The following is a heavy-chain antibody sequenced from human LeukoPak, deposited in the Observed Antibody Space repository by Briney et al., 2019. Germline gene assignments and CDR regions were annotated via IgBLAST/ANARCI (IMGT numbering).Heavy chain of an antibody. Sequence: GGSLRLSCAASGFTFSSYGMHWVRQAPGKGLEWVTLVRFDGTNKYYADSVKGRFTISRDNAKNSLHLQMNSLRAEDTAVYYCARDALRLEELSSFDYWGQGTLVTVSS. J-gene: IGHJ4*02. CDR2: VRFDGTNK. D-gene: IGHD3-16*02. V-gene: IGHV3-30*02. CDR3: ARDALRLEELSSFDY. CDR1: GFTFSSYG.